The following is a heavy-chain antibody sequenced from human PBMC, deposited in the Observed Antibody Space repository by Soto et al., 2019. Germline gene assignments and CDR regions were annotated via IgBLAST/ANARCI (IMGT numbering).Heavy chain of an antibody. D-gene: IGHD6-19*01. CDR1: GGSISSYY. V-gene: IGHV4-59*01. CDR3: ARHGGGSAWYGNWFDP. CDR2: IYYSGGT. J-gene: IGHJ5*02. Sequence: QVQLQESGPGLVKPSETLSLTCTVSGGSISSYYWSWIRQPPGKGLEWIGYIYYSGGTNYNPSLGSRVTISVDTSKNQFSLKLSSVTAADTALYYCARHGGGSAWYGNWFDPWGQGTLVTVSS.